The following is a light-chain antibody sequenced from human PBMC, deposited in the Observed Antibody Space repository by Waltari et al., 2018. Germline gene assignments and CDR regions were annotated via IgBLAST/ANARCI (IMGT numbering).Light chain of an antibody. V-gene: IGKV1-39*01. CDR2: AAS. J-gene: IGKJ1*01. Sequence: ILITQSPSSLSASVGARVTITCRASQSISSYLNWYQQKPGKAPKLLIYAASSLQSEVPSSFSGRGSGTDFTYNISSLQPEDSATYCCQPSYTTPRTSGQGTKVELK. CDR1: QSISSY. CDR3: QPSYTTPRT.